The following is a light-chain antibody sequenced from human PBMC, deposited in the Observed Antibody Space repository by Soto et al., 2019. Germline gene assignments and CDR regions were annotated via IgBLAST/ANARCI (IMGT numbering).Light chain of an antibody. V-gene: IGKV3-20*01. Sequence: EIVLTQSPGTLSLSPGERATLSCRASQSVSSSYLAWYQQKPGQAPRLLIYGASSRATGIPERFSGSGSGTDFTLTISRLEPEDFAVYYCQQYGSSSWTFGQGPKVEIK. J-gene: IGKJ1*01. CDR1: QSVSSSY. CDR3: QQYGSSSWT. CDR2: GAS.